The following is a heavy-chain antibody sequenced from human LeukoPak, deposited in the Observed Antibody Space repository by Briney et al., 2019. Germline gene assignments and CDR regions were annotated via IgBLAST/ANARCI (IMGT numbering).Heavy chain of an antibody. CDR2: ISSSSNTI. V-gene: IGHV3-48*04. D-gene: IGHD3-3*01. Sequence: GGSLRLSCAASGFTFSSYSMNWVRQAPGKGLEWVSYISSSSNTIYYADSVKGRFTISRDNAKNSLYLQMNSLRAEDTAVYYCARPRLRFLEWLLLDYWGQGTLVTVSS. CDR1: GFTFSSYS. J-gene: IGHJ4*02. CDR3: ARPRLRFLEWLLLDY.